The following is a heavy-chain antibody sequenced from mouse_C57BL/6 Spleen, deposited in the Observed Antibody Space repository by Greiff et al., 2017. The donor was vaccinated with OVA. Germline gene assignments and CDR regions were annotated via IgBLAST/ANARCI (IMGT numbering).Heavy chain of an antibody. CDR1: GFSFNTYA. CDR2: IRSKSNNYAT. Sequence: EVQLVESGGGLVQPKGSLKLSCAASGFSFNTYAMNWVRQAPGTGLEWVARIRSKSNNYATYYADSVKDRFTISRDDSESMLYLQMNNLKTEDTAMYYCVRHGKPYAMDDWGQGTSVTVAS. CDR3: VRHGKPYAMDD. D-gene: IGHD2-1*01. J-gene: IGHJ4*01. V-gene: IGHV10-1*01.